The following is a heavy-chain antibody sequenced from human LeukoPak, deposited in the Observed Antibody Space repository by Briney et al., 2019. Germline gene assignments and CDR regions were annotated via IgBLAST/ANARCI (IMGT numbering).Heavy chain of an antibody. CDR3: TRGGLYGGSSAFDY. J-gene: IGHJ4*02. D-gene: IGHD2-15*01. V-gene: IGHV3-72*01. CDR1: GFNINDHY. Sequence: GGSLRLSCAASGFNINDHYMDWVRQAPGKGLEWIGRTRNKADGYTTVYAASVKGRFTISRDASHNSVYLQMNSLKTEDTAVYYCTRGGLYGGSSAFDYWGQGTLVTVSS. CDR2: TRNKADGYTT.